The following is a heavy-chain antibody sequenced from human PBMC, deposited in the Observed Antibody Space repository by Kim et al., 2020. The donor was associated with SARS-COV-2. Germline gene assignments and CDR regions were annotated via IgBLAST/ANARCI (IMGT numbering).Heavy chain of an antibody. D-gene: IGHD6-19*01. V-gene: IGHV3-43*02. Sequence: GGSLRLSCAASGFTFDDYAIQWVRQVPGKGLEWVSLISCDGGDIKYADSVKGRFTISRDNSKKSAYLQMNSLRSEDTALYYCVRGHQWLIKNWGQGTQVTVYS. CDR3: VRGHQWLIKN. J-gene: IGHJ4*02. CDR1: GFTFDDYA. CDR2: ISCDGGDI.